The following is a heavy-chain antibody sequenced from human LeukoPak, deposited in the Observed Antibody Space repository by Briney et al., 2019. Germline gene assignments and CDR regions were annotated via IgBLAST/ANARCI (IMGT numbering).Heavy chain of an antibody. V-gene: IGHV3-11*01. CDR1: GFTFSDYY. D-gene: IGHD5-18*01. CDR3: ARVRYSYGPYFDY. Sequence: GGSLRLSCAASGFTFSDYYMSWIRQAPGKGLEWVSYISSSGSTIYYADSVKGRFTISRDNTKNSLYLQMNSLRAEDTAVYYCARVRYSYGPYFDYWGQGTLVTVSS. CDR2: ISSSGSTI. J-gene: IGHJ4*02.